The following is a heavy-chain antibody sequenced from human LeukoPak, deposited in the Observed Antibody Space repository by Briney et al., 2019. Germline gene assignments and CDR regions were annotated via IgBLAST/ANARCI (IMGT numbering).Heavy chain of an antibody. V-gene: IGHV3-33*06. CDR1: GLRFRNYG. Sequence: GGSLRLSCVVSGLRFRNYGMHWVRQAPGKGLEWVAVIYYDGSNQYYADSVKGRFTVSRDNAKNTLYLQMDSLRAEDTALYYCAKAAAAPGFDFWGQGTLVTVSS. J-gene: IGHJ4*02. CDR3: AKAAAAPGFDF. CDR2: IYYDGSNQ. D-gene: IGHD6-13*01.